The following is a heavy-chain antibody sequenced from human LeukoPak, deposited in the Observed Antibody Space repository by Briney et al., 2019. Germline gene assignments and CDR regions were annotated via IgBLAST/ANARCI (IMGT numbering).Heavy chain of an antibody. Sequence: SGTLSLTCAVYGGSFSGYYWSWIRQPPGKGLEWIGEINHSGSTNYNPSLKSRVTISVDTSKNQFSLKLSSVTAADTAVYYCARGLSGSGSYPKNYYYYMDVWGKGTTVTVSS. CDR1: GGSFSGYY. J-gene: IGHJ6*03. D-gene: IGHD3-10*01. V-gene: IGHV4-34*01. CDR3: ARGLSGSGSYPKNYYYYMDV. CDR2: INHSGST.